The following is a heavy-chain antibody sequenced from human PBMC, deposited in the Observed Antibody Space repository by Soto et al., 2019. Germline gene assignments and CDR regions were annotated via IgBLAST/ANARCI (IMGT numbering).Heavy chain of an antibody. CDR1: GDSIRTYF. Sequence: SETLSLTCTVSGDSIRTYFWSWIRQPPGKGREWVGYVFNSGSTNSNPSLTSRVTILLDTSRNQISLRLSSVTAADTAVYYCARARSGYNIDARDIWGQGTMVTV. V-gene: IGHV4-59*01. D-gene: IGHD5-12*01. J-gene: IGHJ3*02. CDR3: ARARSGYNIDARDI. CDR2: VFNSGST.